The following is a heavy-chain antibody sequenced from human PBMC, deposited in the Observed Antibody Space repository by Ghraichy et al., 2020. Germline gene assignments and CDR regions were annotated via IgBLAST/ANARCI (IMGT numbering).Heavy chain of an antibody. V-gene: IGHV3-23*01. Sequence: GGSLRLSCTASGDTFSSYTMSWVRHAPEQGMEWVSAITDTGTNTYYIDSVRGRFTISRDNSKNMLSLQMNNLRPDDAAIYYCAKATLRSCRGASCYPLDYWGQGTLVTVSS. CDR3: AKATLRSCRGASCYPLDY. CDR2: ITDTGTNT. D-gene: IGHD2-15*01. J-gene: IGHJ4*02. CDR1: GDTFSSYT.